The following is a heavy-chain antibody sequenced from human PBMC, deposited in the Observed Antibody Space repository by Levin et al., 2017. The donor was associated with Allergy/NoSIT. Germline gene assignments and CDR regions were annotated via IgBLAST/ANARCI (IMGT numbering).Heavy chain of an antibody. CDR2: LKSDGSSP. V-gene: IGHV3-74*01. D-gene: IGHD3-16*01. CDR1: GFTLSSYW. Sequence: PGGSLRLSCAASGFTLSSYWMHWVRQAPGKGLMWVSRLKSDGSSPSYADSVKGRFTISRDSAKNTLYLQMNSLGAEDTAVYYCARDRGGADYYMDVWGKGTTVTVSS. J-gene: IGHJ6*03. CDR3: ARDRGGADYYMDV.